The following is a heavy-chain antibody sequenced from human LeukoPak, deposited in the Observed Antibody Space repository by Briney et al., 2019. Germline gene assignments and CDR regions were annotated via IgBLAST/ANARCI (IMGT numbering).Heavy chain of an antibody. CDR2: ISSSSTTI. Sequence: GGSLRLSCAASGFTFSSYSMNWVRQAPGKGLECVSYISSSSTTIYYADSVKGRFTISRDNAKNSLYLQMNSLRAEDTAVYYCARRAGAYSHPYDYWGQGTLVTVSS. J-gene: IGHJ4*02. CDR3: ARRAGAYSHPYDY. CDR1: GFTFSSYS. V-gene: IGHV3-48*01. D-gene: IGHD4/OR15-4a*01.